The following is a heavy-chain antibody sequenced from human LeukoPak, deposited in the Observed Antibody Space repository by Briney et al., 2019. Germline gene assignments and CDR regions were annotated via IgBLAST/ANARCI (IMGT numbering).Heavy chain of an antibody. CDR2: ISSDRSTI. CDR1: GFTFSTYS. J-gene: IGHJ3*02. CDR3: ARDLSSRGYTYGTPAFTFDI. V-gene: IGHV3-48*01. Sequence: GRSLRLSCTASGFTFSTYSINWVRQAPGKGLEWVSYISSDRSTIYYADSLKGRFTISRDNAKNSLSLLMNSLRAEDTAVYYCARDLSSRGYTYGTPAFTFDIWGQGTMVTVSS. D-gene: IGHD5-18*01.